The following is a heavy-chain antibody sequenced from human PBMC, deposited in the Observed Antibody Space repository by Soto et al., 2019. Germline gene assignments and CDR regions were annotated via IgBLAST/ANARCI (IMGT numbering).Heavy chain of an antibody. D-gene: IGHD4-17*01. CDR3: ARTPRPATTVTRRGADRADAFDI. J-gene: IGHJ3*02. Sequence: ASVKVSCKASGYTFTGYYMHWVRQAPGQGLEWMGWINPNSGGTNYAQKFQGWVTMTRYTYISTAYMELSRLRSDDTAVYYCARTPRPATTVTRRGADRADAFDIWGQGTMVTVSS. V-gene: IGHV1-2*04. CDR2: INPNSGGT. CDR1: GYTFTGYY.